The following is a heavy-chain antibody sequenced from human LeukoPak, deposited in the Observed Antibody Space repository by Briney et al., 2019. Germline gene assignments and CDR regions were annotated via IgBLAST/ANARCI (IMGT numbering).Heavy chain of an antibody. CDR3: ARVAKERVGGVYYFDY. Sequence: GGSLRLSCAASGFTFSSYAMGWVHQAPGKGLEWVSAISGDGGSTYYADSVKGRFTISRENAKNSLYLQMNSLRAGDTAVYYCARVAKERVGGVYYFDYWGQGTLVTVSS. V-gene: IGHV3-23*01. CDR1: GFTFSSYA. CDR2: ISGDGGST. D-gene: IGHD1-1*01. J-gene: IGHJ4*02.